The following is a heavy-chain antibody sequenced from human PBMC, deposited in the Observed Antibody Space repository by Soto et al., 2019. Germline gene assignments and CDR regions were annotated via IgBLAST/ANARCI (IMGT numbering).Heavy chain of an antibody. V-gene: IGHV3-23*01. CDR1: GFPFSSYA. Sequence: GGSLRLSCAASGFPFSSYAMSWVRQAPGKGLEWVSAISGSGGSTYYADSVKGRFTISRDNSKNTLYLQMNSLRAEDTAVYYCAKDPNASPYYYDSSGYSGDAFDIWGQGTMVTVSS. CDR3: AKDPNASPYYYDSSGYSGDAFDI. J-gene: IGHJ3*02. D-gene: IGHD3-22*01. CDR2: ISGSGGST.